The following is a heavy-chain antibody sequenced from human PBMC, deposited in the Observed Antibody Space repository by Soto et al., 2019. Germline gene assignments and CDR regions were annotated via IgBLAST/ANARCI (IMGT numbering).Heavy chain of an antibody. D-gene: IGHD3-10*01. CDR1: GFTFSRYS. V-gene: IGHV3-23*01. CDR3: AKDYPTYYYGSGSYYSRSDYYYYGMDV. Sequence: GGSLRLPCAASGFTFSRYSNSLGRQVPGKGVEWVSAFSGSGGSTYYADSVKGRFTISRDNSKNTLYLQMNSLRAEDTAVYYYAKDYPTYYYGSGSYYSRSDYYYYGMDVWGQGTTVTVSS. J-gene: IGHJ6*02. CDR2: FSGSGGST.